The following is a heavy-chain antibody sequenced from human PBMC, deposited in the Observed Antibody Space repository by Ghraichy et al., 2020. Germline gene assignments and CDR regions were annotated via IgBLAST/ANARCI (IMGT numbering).Heavy chain of an antibody. D-gene: IGHD2-2*01. CDR2: IYYSGST. V-gene: IGHV4-59*01. J-gene: IGHJ6*02. Sequence: ESLNISCTVSGGSISSYYWSWIRQPPGKGLEWIGYIYYSGSTNYNPSLKSRVTISVDTSKNQFSLKLSSVTAADTAVYYCARDKNVVVPAATRYYYYYGMDVWGQGTTVTVSS. CDR3: ARDKNVVVPAATRYYYYYGMDV. CDR1: GGSISSYY.